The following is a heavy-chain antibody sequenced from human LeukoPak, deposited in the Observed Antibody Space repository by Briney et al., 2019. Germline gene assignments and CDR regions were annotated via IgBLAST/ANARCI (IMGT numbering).Heavy chain of an antibody. CDR3: AKEDGWDLIDN. V-gene: IGHV3-7*01. J-gene: IGHJ4*02. CDR1: GFIFSGCW. D-gene: IGHD1-26*01. CDR2: INKDGKEQ. Sequence: GGSLRLSCATSGFIFSGCWMSWVRRAPGKGLEWVANINKDGKEQYYVDSVKGRFTISRDNTKNSLHLQMNSLRAEDTAVYYCAKEDGWDLIDNWGQGTLVTVPS.